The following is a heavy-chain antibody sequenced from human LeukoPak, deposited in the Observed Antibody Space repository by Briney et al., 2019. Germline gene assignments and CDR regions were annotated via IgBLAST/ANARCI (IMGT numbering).Heavy chain of an antibody. J-gene: IGHJ4*02. D-gene: IGHD3-3*01. CDR3: ARLHYDFWSGYDY. CDR2: IYHSGST. Sequence: PSETLSLTCAVSGGSISSSNWWSWVRQPPGKGLEWIGEIYHSGSTNYNPSLKSRVTISVDTSKNQFSLKLSSVTAADTAVYYCARLHYDFWSGYDYWGQGTLVTVSS. V-gene: IGHV4-4*02. CDR1: GGSISSSNW.